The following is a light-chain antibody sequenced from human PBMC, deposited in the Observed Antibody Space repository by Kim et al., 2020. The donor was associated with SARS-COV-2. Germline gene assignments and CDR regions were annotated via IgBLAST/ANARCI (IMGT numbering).Light chain of an antibody. CDR1: SRRSYY. V-gene: IGLV3-19*01. J-gene: IGLJ2*01. CDR3: NSRDSNDNVV. CDR2: GKS. Sequence: VALGQTVRIKCQGDSRRSYYATWYQQKPGQAPILVIYGKSNRPSGIPDRFSGSSSGNTASLTITGTQADDEADYYCNSRDSNDNVVFGGGTQLTVL.